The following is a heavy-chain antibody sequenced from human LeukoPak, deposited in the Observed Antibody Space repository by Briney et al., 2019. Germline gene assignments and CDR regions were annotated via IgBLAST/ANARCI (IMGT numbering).Heavy chain of an antibody. V-gene: IGHV3-20*04. D-gene: IGHD3-10*01. CDR3: ARGPYGSGSSGWFDP. J-gene: IGHJ5*02. CDR2: INWNGGST. CDR1: GFTVSSNY. Sequence: PGGSLRLSCAASGFTVSSNYMSWVRQAPGKGLEWVSGINWNGGSTGYADSVKGRFTISRDNAKNSLYLQMNSLRAEDTALYYCARGPYGSGSSGWFDPWGQGTLVSVSS.